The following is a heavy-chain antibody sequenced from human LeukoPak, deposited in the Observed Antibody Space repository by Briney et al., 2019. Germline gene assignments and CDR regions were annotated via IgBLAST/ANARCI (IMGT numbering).Heavy chain of an antibody. D-gene: IGHD5-18*01. J-gene: IGHJ5*02. V-gene: IGHV4-39*07. CDR1: RVSISSSSYY. CDR3: ATKLPGYSYGYWVA. Sequence: SETLSLTCTVSRVSISSSSYYWGWIRQPPGKGLEWIGSIYYSGSTYYNPSLKSRVTISVDTSKTQFSLKLSSLLTADTAVYNCATKLPGYSYGYWVAWGQGTLVTVSS. CDR2: IYYSGST.